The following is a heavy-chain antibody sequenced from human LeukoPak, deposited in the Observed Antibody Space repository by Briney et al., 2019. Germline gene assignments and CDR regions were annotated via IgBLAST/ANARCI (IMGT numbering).Heavy chain of an antibody. D-gene: IGHD4-17*01. CDR3: ARDLKSPTSRTVTPDY. CDR2: FIPTLGIA. J-gene: IGHJ4*02. CDR1: GGTFSSYA. Sequence: SVNVSCKVSGGTFSSYAISRVGQAPGPGLEGMGGFIPTLGIATYAQTCQGRVTFTADKSTSRAYMELSSLRCVDTAVSYCARDLKSPTSRTVTPDYWGQGTLVTVSS. V-gene: IGHV1-69*10.